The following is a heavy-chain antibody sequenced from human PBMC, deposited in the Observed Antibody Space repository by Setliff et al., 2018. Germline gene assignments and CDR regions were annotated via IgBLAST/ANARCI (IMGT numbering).Heavy chain of an antibody. CDR3: ARVRKNDDSNNWYGASYYSYHYAMDV. CDR1: GGTFSSYA. CDR2: IIPIFGTA. Sequence: ASVKVSCKASGGTFSSYAISWVRQAPGQGLEWMGRIIPIFGTANYAQKFQGRVTITADKSTSTAYMELSSLRSEDTAVYYCARVRKNDDSNNWYGASYYSYHYAMDVWGLGTTVTVSS. D-gene: IGHD6-13*01. V-gene: IGHV1-69*06. J-gene: IGHJ6*02.